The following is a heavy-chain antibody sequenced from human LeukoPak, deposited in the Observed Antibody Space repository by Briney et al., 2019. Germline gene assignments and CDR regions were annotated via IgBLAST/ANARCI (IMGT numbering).Heavy chain of an antibody. Sequence: ASVKVSCKASGYTFTSYYMHWVRQAPGQGLEWMGVINPSGGSTSYAQKFQGRVTMTRDMSTSTVYMELSSLRSEDTAVYYCAREGSYYGSGSYYSGAFDIWGQGTMVTVSS. CDR2: INPSGGST. CDR1: GYTFTSYY. V-gene: IGHV1-46*01. CDR3: AREGSYYGSGSYYSGAFDI. J-gene: IGHJ3*02. D-gene: IGHD3-10*01.